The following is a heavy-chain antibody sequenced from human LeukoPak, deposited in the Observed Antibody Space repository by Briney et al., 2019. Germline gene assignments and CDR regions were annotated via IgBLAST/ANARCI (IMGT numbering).Heavy chain of an antibody. J-gene: IGHJ4*02. CDR3: TRGNGYSYGYSDY. V-gene: IGHV3-33*01. CDR1: GFTFTSYA. D-gene: IGHD5-18*01. CDR2: IWYDASNT. Sequence: PGGSLRLSCAASGFTFTSYAMHWVRQAPGKGLGGVAVIWYDASNTYYEDSVKGRFTISRDNSKNTLYLQMNSLRAEDTAVYYCTRGNGYSYGYSDYWGQGTLVTVSS.